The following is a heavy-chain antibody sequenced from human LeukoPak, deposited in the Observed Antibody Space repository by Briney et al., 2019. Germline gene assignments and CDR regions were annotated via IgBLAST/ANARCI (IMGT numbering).Heavy chain of an antibody. CDR1: GASISSYY. J-gene: IGHJ4*02. CDR2: IYYSGST. Sequence: SETLSLTCTVSGASISSYYWSWLRQPPGKGLEWIGYIYYSGSTNYNPSLTSRVTISVDTSKNQFSLKLSSVTAADTAVYYCARESRATHFDYWGQGTLVTVSS. CDR3: ARESRATHFDY. V-gene: IGHV4-59*01.